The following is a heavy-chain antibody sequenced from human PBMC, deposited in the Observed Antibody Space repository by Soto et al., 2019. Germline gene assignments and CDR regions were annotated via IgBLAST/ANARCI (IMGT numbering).Heavy chain of an antibody. V-gene: IGHV4-4*07. CDR3: AREGSYSAYNFAHGIQLWSFDF. CDR2: IFSSGST. Sequence: LSLSCTVSGGSINTFYWSWVRQPAGKGLEWIGRIFSSGSTSFNPSLESRVAMSVDTSKNHFSLNLSSVTAADMAVYYCAREGSYSAYNFAHGIQLWSFDFWGQGALVTAPQ. CDR1: GGSINTFY. J-gene: IGHJ4*02. D-gene: IGHD5-12*01.